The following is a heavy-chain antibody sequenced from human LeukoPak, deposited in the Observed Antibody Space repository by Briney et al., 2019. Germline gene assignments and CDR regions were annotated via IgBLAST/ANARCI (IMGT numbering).Heavy chain of an antibody. D-gene: IGHD3-22*01. Sequence: GGSLRLSCVASGISFSSYWMAWVRQAPWKGLEGVANIKYDGTHNFYADSVKGRFTISRDNAKNSLFLEMNSLTADDTAVYFCASSHDSSGNDWGQGTLVTVSS. J-gene: IGHJ4*02. CDR3: ASSHDSSGND. V-gene: IGHV3-7*01. CDR1: GISFSSYW. CDR2: IKYDGTHN.